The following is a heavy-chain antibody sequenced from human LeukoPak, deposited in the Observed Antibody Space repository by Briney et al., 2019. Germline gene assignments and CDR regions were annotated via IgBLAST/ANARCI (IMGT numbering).Heavy chain of an antibody. CDR3: ARVLSNDASAFDI. CDR1: GGSISSSSYY. J-gene: IGHJ3*02. D-gene: IGHD2-2*01. Sequence: PSETLSLTCTVSGGSISSSSYYWGWIRQPPGKGLEWIGSIYHSGSTNYNPSLKSRVTISVDKSKNQFSLKLSSVTAADTAVYYCARVLSNDASAFDIWGQGTMVTVSS. V-gene: IGHV4-39*07. CDR2: IYHSGST.